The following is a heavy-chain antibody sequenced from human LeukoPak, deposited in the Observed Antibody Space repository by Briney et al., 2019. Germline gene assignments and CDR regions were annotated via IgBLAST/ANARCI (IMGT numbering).Heavy chain of an antibody. CDR3: TRGAPQADVFDI. CDR1: GFTFSVTW. D-gene: IGHD1-26*01. CDR2: FKSKAAGGTT. V-gene: IGHV3-15*01. J-gene: IGHJ3*02. Sequence: GGSLRLPCAASGFTFSVTWMSWVRQAPGRGLEWVGRFKSKAAGGTTDYAAPVAGRFTISRDDSKNMLYLQMNSLKTEDTAVYYCTRGAPQADVFDIWGQGTMVTVSS.